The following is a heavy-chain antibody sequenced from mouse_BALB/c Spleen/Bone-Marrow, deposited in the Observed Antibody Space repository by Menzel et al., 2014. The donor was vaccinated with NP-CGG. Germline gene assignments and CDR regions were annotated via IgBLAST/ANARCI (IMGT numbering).Heavy chain of an antibody. CDR2: INPYNDVT. CDR1: GYSFTSNI. Sequence: ESGPELVKPGASVKMSCKASGYSFTSNIINWVKQKPGQGLEWIGYINPYNDVTKYNEKLKGKATLTSDMSSNTAYMELSSLTSEDSAVYYCAKAAYYDYDGRAMDYWGQGTSVIVSS. D-gene: IGHD2-4*01. CDR3: AKAAYYDYDGRAMDY. V-gene: IGHV1-14*01. J-gene: IGHJ4*01.